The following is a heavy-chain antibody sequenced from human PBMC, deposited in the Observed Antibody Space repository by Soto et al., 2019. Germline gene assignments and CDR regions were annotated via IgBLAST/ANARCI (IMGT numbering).Heavy chain of an antibody. J-gene: IGHJ4*02. CDR3: PQDLRAERSSGSHLDY. D-gene: IGHD6-19*01. CDR2: ISYDGSNK. V-gene: IGHV3-30*18. Sequence: QVQLVESGGGVVQPGGALRVSCAASGFSFSSYDMHWVRQAPGKGLERVAGISYDGSNKHYADYVKGRFTISRDNSKNTLNLQMNSLRVEDTAVYHCPQDLRAERSSGSHLDYWGQGTLVTVSS. CDR1: GFSFSSYD.